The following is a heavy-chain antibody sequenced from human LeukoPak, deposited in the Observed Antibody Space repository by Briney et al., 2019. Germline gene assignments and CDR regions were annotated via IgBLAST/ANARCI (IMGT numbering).Heavy chain of an antibody. CDR2: ISGYKANT. V-gene: IGHV1-18*01. D-gene: IGHD3-3*01. J-gene: IGHJ6*03. CDR1: GYTLTSYA. Sequence: ASVKVSCKASGYTLTSYAISWVRQAPGQGLEWMGWISGYKANTNYAQKLQGRVTMTTDTSTSTAYMELRSLRSDDTAVYYCARARHDFWSSYPVYGFYYYMDVWGKGTTVTVSS. CDR3: ARARHDFWSSYPVYGFYYYMDV.